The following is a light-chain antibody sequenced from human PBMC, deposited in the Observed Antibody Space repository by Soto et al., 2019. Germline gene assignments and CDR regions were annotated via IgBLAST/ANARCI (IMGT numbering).Light chain of an antibody. J-gene: IGKJ1*01. V-gene: IGKV3-15*01. CDR3: QQRYNWPWT. CDR2: QTS. Sequence: IVMAHSPVTLSVSPGEIATLSFRASQSVSSNVAWYQQKPGQAPRLLIYQTSARATGIPGRFSGSGSGTDFTLAISGLEPEDLAVYYCQQRYNWPWTFGQGTKVDIK. CDR1: QSVSSN.